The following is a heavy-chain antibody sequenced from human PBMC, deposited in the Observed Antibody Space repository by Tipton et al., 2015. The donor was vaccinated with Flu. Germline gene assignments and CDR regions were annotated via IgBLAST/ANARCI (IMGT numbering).Heavy chain of an antibody. J-gene: IGHJ6*04. CDR3: AYSGYDLFAYDV. Sequence: TLSLTCTVSGGSISSSSYYWGWIRQPPGKGLEWIGSIYYSGSTNYNPSLKSRVTISVDTSKNQFSLKLSSVTAADTAVYYCAYSGYDLFAYDVWGKGTTVTVSS. D-gene: IGHD5-12*01. CDR1: GGSISSSSYY. V-gene: IGHV4-39*07. CDR2: IYYSGST.